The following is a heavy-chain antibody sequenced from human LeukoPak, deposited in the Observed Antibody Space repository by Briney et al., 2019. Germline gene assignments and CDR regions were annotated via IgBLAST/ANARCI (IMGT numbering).Heavy chain of an antibody. Sequence: SETLSLTCSVSAYSISSGFFWGWIRQPPGKGLEWIGSIYHSGNAYYNPSLRSRVTISVDTSKNQFSLRLTSVTAADTAVYYCVRYGSGTYSTPCNYWGQGTLVTVSS. CDR1: AYSISSGFF. J-gene: IGHJ4*02. V-gene: IGHV4-38-2*02. CDR3: VRYGSGTYSTPCNY. D-gene: IGHD3-10*01. CDR2: IYHSGNA.